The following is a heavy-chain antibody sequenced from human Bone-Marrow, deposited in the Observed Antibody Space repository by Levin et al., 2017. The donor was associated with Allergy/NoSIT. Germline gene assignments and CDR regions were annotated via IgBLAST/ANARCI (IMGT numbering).Heavy chain of an antibody. CDR2: ISTSDDKT. D-gene: IGHD1-1*01. Sequence: SGGSLRLSCAASGFTFSRFSMNWVRQAPGRGLEWVSYISTSDDKTYYADSVKGRFTISRDNAQNSLYLQMNSLRADDTAVYYCATDKWDDGTTVDCWGQGTLVTVSS. CDR1: GFTFSRFS. V-gene: IGHV3-48*01. CDR3: ATDKWDDGTTVDC. J-gene: IGHJ4*02.